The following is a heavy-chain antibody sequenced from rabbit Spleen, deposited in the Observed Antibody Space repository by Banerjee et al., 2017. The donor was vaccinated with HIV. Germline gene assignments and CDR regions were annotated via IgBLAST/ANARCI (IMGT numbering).Heavy chain of an antibody. CDR3: ARGVGDSAVAGWVSYFNL. Sequence: QEQLVESGGDLVKPGASLTLTCTASGFSFSSKDWICWVRQAPGKGLEWVACIYIGTTTIYYASWAKGRFTISKTSSTTVTLQMTSLTAADTATYFCARGVGDSAVAGWVSYFNLWGPGTLVTVS. CDR1: GFSFSSKDW. J-gene: IGHJ4*01. D-gene: IGHD7-1*01. CDR2: IYIGTTTI. V-gene: IGHV1S45*01.